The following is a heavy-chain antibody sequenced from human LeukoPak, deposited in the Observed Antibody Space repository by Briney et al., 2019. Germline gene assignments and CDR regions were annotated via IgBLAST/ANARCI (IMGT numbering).Heavy chain of an antibody. D-gene: IGHD5-18*01. CDR1: GYTLTELS. CDR3: AAKRGYSYGYGY. V-gene: IGHV1-24*01. Sequence: ASVKVSCKVSGYTLTELSMHWVRQAPGKGLEWMGGFDPEDGETIYAQKFQGRVTITADKSTSTAYMELSSLRSEDTAVYYCAAKRGYSYGYGYWGQGTLVTVSS. CDR2: FDPEDGET. J-gene: IGHJ4*02.